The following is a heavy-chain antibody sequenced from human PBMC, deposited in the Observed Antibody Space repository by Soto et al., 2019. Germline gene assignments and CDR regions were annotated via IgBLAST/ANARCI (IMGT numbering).Heavy chain of an antibody. CDR1: GYIFATHY. Sequence: QVQLVPSGAEVKKPGASMKISCKASGYIFATHYIHWVRQAPGQGLEWMGIINPLGGSTHYLQKFQGRVTMTRDTATSTVYMELSSLRSEDTPVYFCARADYYDGSGFYYDYWGQGTLVTVSS. CDR2: INPLGGST. CDR3: ARADYYDGSGFYYDY. V-gene: IGHV1-46*01. J-gene: IGHJ4*02. D-gene: IGHD3-22*01.